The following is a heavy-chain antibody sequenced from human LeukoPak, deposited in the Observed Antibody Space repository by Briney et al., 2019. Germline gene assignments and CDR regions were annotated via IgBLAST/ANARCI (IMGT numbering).Heavy chain of an antibody. D-gene: IGHD2-15*01. V-gene: IGHV3-48*01. CDR3: ARAGYCSRGTCYSGDY. CDR1: GFTFSTSI. Sequence: GRSLRLSCAASGFTFSTSIMNWVRQAPGKGLEWVSYIDRDSSTIYYADSVQGRFTISRDNAKNSLYLQMNSLSAEDTAVYYCARAGYCSRGTCYSGDYWGQGTLVTVSS. J-gene: IGHJ4*02. CDR2: IDRDSSTI.